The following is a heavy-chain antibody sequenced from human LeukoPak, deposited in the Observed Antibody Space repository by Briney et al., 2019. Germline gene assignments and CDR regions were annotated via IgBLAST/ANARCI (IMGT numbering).Heavy chain of an antibody. V-gene: IGHV3-23*01. CDR1: GFTFSSYA. CDR3: AEIYLWDFWSGYPFDY. Sequence: GRSLRLSCAASGFTFSSYAMSWVRQAPGKGLEWVSAISGSGGSTYYADSVKGRFTISRDNSKNTLYLQMNSLRAEDTAVYYCAEIYLWDFWSGYPFDYWGQGTLVTVSS. D-gene: IGHD3-3*01. CDR2: ISGSGGST. J-gene: IGHJ4*02.